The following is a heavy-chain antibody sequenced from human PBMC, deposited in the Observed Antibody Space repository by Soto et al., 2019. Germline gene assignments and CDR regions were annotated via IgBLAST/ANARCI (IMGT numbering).Heavy chain of an antibody. V-gene: IGHV1-69*01. J-gene: IGHJ1*01. CDR2: IIPVFGTA. CDR1: GGTFSSYA. CDR3: ARGWKDFPH. Sequence: QVQLVQSGAEVKKPGSSVKVSCKASGGTFSSYAISWVRQAPGQGLECMGGIIPVFGTANYAQKFQGRVTINADESTSTGYRELSSLRAEDMAVYYCARGWKDFPHWGQGTLVSVSS. D-gene: IGHD1-1*01.